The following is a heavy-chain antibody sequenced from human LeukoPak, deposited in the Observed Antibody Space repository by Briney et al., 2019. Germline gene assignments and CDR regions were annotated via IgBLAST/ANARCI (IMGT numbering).Heavy chain of an antibody. V-gene: IGHV1-69*13. CDR2: IIPIFGTA. CDR1: GGTFSSYA. CDR3: ARDSGYSYGVDY. D-gene: IGHD5-18*01. Sequence: SVKVSCKASGGTFSSYAISWVRQAPGQGLEWMGGIIPIFGTANYAQQSQGRVTITADESTSTAYMELSSLRPEDTALYYCARDSGYSYGVDYWGQGALVTVSS. J-gene: IGHJ4*02.